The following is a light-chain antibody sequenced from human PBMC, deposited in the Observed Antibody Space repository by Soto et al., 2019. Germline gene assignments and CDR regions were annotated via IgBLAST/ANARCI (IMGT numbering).Light chain of an antibody. CDR3: CSYAGSSTSLYV. CDR1: SSDVGSYNL. Sequence: QSALTQPASVSGSPGQSITISCTGTSSDVGSYNLVSWYQQHPGKAPKLMIYEGSKRPSGVSNRFSDSKSGNTASLTISGLQAEDEADYYCCSYAGSSTSLYVFGTGTKVTVL. J-gene: IGLJ1*01. V-gene: IGLV2-23*01. CDR2: EGS.